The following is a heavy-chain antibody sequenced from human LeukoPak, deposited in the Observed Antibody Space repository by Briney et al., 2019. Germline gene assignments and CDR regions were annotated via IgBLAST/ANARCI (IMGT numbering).Heavy chain of an antibody. CDR1: GFTFSSYG. D-gene: IGHD3-22*01. Sequence: PGGSLRLSCAASGFTFSSYGMHWVRQAPGKGLEWVAVIWYDGSNKYYADSVKGRFTISRDNSKNTLYLQMNSLRAEDTAVYYCARGDDYYDSSGYYVDYWGPGTLVTVS. V-gene: IGHV3-33*01. CDR2: IWYDGSNK. J-gene: IGHJ4*02. CDR3: ARGDDYYDSSGYYVDY.